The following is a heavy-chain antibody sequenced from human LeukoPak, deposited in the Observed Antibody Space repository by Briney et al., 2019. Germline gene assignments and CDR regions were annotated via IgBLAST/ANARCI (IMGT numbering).Heavy chain of an antibody. D-gene: IGHD5-24*01. Sequence: SETLSLTCAVYGGSFSGYYWSWIRQPPGKGLEWIGEINHSGSTNYNPSLKSRVTISVDTSKNQFSLKPSSVTAADTAVYYCARGADEMATTDYWGQGTLVTVSS. CDR1: GGSFSGYY. CDR3: ARGADEMATTDY. CDR2: INHSGST. J-gene: IGHJ4*02. V-gene: IGHV4-34*01.